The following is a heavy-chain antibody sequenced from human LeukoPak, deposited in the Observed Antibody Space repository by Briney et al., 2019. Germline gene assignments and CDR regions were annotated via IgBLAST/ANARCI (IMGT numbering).Heavy chain of an antibody. CDR3: ARGDHGPGGVDAFHI. CDR2: MKQDGSEK. J-gene: IGHJ3*02. V-gene: IGHV3-7*01. CDR1: GFTFSSYW. Sequence: GGSLRLSCAASGFTFSSYWVSWVRQAPGEGLEWVANMKQDGSEKYYVDSVKGRFTISRDNAKNSLYLQMNSLRADDTAVYYCARGDHGPGGVDAFHIWGQGTMVTVSS. D-gene: IGHD3-10*01.